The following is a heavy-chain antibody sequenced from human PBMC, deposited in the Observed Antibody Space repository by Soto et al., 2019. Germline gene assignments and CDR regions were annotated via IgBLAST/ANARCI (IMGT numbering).Heavy chain of an antibody. Sequence: PSETLSLTCTVSGGSISSGDYYWSWIRQPPGKGLEWIGYIYYSGSTYYNPSLKSRVTISVDTSKNQFSLKLSSVTAADTAVYYCAREKITGLFDYWGQGNLVTVSS. CDR2: IYYSGST. V-gene: IGHV4-30-4*01. CDR1: GGSISSGDYY. J-gene: IGHJ4*02. CDR3: AREKITGLFDY. D-gene: IGHD2-8*02.